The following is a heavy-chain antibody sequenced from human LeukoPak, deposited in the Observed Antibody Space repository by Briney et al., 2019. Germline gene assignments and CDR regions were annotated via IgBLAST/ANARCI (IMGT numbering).Heavy chain of an antibody. CDR2: ISWNSGTI. CDR1: GFIFNNYA. V-gene: IGHV3-9*01. Sequence: GGSLRLSCAGSGFIFNNYAMHWVRQPPGKGLEWASGISWNSGTIDYADSVRGRFTISRDNAKNSLYLQMDSLRVEDTAFYYCAKDNRRHYTSGPNPDSLHWGQGALVTVSS. CDR3: AKDNRRHYTSGPNPDSLH. D-gene: IGHD6-19*01. J-gene: IGHJ4*02.